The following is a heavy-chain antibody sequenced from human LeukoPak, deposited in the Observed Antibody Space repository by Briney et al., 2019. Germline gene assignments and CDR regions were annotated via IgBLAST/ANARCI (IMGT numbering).Heavy chain of an antibody. D-gene: IGHD6-13*01. CDR2: ISRSSSYI. CDR3: ARDGAATGTDFDY. V-gene: IGHV3-21*01. Sequence: GGSLRLSCAASGFTFSSYSMNWVRRAPEKGVEWVSSISRSSSYIYYADSVKGRFTISRDNAKNSLYLQINSLRAEDTAVYYCARDGAATGTDFDYWGQGTLVTVSS. J-gene: IGHJ4*02. CDR1: GFTFSSYS.